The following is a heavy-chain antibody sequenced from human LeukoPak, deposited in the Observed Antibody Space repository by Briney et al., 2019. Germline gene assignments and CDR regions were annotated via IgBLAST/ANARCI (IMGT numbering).Heavy chain of an antibody. CDR2: FDPEDGET. CDR1: GYTLTELS. CDR3: ATDRGAVAHDAFDI. D-gene: IGHD6-19*01. Sequence: GAPVKVSCKVSGYTLTELSMHWVRQAPGEGLEWMGGFDPEDGETIYAQKFQGRVTMTEDTSTDTAYMELSSLRSEDTAVYYCATDRGAVAHDAFDIWGQGTMVTVSS. V-gene: IGHV1-24*01. J-gene: IGHJ3*02.